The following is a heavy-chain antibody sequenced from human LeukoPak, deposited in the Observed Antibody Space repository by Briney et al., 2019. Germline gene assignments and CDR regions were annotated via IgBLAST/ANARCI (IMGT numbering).Heavy chain of an antibody. J-gene: IGHJ4*02. D-gene: IGHD4-17*01. V-gene: IGHV3-30*02. CDR1: GFTLSSYG. CDR2: IRYDGSNK. CDR3: AKGDYGDYDRAPLDY. Sequence: GGSLRLSCAASGFTLSSYGMHWVRQGPGKGLEWVAFIRYDGSNKYYADSVKGRFTISRDNSKNTLYLQMNSLRAEDTAVYYCAKGDYGDYDRAPLDYWGQGTLVTVSS.